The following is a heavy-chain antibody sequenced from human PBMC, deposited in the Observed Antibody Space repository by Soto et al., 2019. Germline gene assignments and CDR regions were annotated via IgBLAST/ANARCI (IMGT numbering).Heavy chain of an antibody. J-gene: IGHJ6*02. CDR3: ARWVPRITLFGVVTALNYYGMDV. CDR1: GYTFTGYY. V-gene: IGHV1-2*02. Sequence: ASVKVSCKASGYTFTGYYMHWVRQAPGQGLEWMGWINPNSGGTNYAQKFQGRVTMTRDTSISTAYMELSRLRSDDTAVYYCARWVPRITLFGVVTALNYYGMDVWGQGTTVTVSS. CDR2: INPNSGGT. D-gene: IGHD3-3*01.